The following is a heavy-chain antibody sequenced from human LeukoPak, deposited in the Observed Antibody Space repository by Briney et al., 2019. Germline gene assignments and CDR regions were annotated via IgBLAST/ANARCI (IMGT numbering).Heavy chain of an antibody. D-gene: IGHD3-3*01. V-gene: IGHV3-48*01. J-gene: IGHJ4*02. Sequence: GGSLRLSCAASGFTFSRYNMNWGRQAPGKGLEWISYISSGGTIYYADSVKGRFAISRDNAKNSLYLQMNSLRAEDTAVYYCARELSSYDFWIWAQRTLVTVSS. CDR1: GFTFSRYN. CDR3: ARELSSYDFWI. CDR2: ISSGGTI.